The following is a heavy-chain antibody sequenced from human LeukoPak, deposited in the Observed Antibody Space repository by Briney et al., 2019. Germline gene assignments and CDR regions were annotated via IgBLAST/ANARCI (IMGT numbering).Heavy chain of an antibody. CDR1: GYTFTSYD. CDR3: ARDYDSSGYYQFDP. CDR2: MNPNSGNA. J-gene: IGHJ5*02. V-gene: IGHV1-8*03. D-gene: IGHD3-22*01. Sequence: GASVKVSCTASGYTFTSYDINWVRQATGQGLEWMGWMNPNSGNAGYAQKFQGRVTITRNTSISTAYMELSSLRSEDTAVYYCARDYDSSGYYQFDPWGQGTLVTVSS.